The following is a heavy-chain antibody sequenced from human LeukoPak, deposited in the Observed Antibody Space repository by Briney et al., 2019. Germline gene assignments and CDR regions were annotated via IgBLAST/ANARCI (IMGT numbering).Heavy chain of an antibody. D-gene: IGHD6-19*01. V-gene: IGHV3-30-3*01. Sequence: GGSLRLSCAASGFTFSSYAMHWVRQAPGKGLEWVAVISYDGSNKYYADSVKGRFTISRDNSKNTLYLQMNSLRAEDTAVYYCARVAVAGPTGWFDPWGQGTLVTVSS. J-gene: IGHJ5*02. CDR2: ISYDGSNK. CDR1: GFTFSSYA. CDR3: ARVAVAGPTGWFDP.